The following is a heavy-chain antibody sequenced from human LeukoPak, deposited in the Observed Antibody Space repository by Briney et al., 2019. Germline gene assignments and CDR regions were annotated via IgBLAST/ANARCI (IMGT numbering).Heavy chain of an antibody. D-gene: IGHD1-26*01. Sequence: KTSEPLSLTCTVSGRSISSSSYYWGWIRQPPGKGLEWIGSIYYSGSTYYNPSLTSRVTISVDTSKNQFSLKLSSVTAADTAVYYCARQPWELLVNNYFDYWGQGTLVTVSS. CDR2: IYYSGST. J-gene: IGHJ4*02. V-gene: IGHV4-39*01. CDR1: GRSISSSSYY. CDR3: ARQPWELLVNNYFDY.